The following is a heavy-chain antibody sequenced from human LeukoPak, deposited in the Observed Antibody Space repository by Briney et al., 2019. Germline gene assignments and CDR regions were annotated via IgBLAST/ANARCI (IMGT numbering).Heavy chain of an antibody. CDR1: GFTVSSYA. V-gene: IGHV3-23*01. D-gene: IGHD5-18*01. Sequence: PGGSLRLSCAASGFTVSSYAMSWVRQAPGKGLEWVSGISGGGGSTYYADSVKGRFTISRDNSKNTLYLQVDSLRAEDTAVYYCAKDGRWIQLLFDYWGQGTLVTVSS. CDR2: ISGGGGST. J-gene: IGHJ4*02. CDR3: AKDGRWIQLLFDY.